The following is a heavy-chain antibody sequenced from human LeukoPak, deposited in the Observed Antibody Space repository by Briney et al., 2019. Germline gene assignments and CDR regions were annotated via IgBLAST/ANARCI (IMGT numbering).Heavy chain of an antibody. Sequence: SETLSLTCTVSGGSISSHYWSWIRQPPGKGLEWIGYTYNSGSTNYNPSLKSRVTISVDTSRNQFSLKLSSVTAPDTAVYYCARHGGYSGFYYMDVWGKGTTVTISS. J-gene: IGHJ6*03. CDR2: TYNSGST. CDR3: ARHGGYSGFYYMDV. V-gene: IGHV4-59*08. CDR1: GGSISSHY. D-gene: IGHD5-12*01.